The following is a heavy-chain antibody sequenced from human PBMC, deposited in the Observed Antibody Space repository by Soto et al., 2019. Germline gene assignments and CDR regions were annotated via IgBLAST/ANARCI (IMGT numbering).Heavy chain of an antibody. CDR3: AKNVWGITIFGGMDV. J-gene: IGHJ6*02. CDR2: LYRDDST. CDR1: GFTVSTNY. V-gene: IGHV3-66*01. D-gene: IGHD3-9*01. Sequence: GGSLRLSCAASGFTVSTNYMSWVRQAPGKGLEWVSVLYRDDSTYYADPVKGRFTISRDNSKNTLYLQMNSLRAEDTAVYYCAKNVWGITIFGGMDVWGQGTTVTVSS.